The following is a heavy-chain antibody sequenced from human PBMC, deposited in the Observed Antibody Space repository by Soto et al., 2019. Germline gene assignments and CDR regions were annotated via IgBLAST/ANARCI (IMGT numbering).Heavy chain of an antibody. CDR2: ISYDGSNK. V-gene: IGHV3-30*18. CDR1: GFTFSSYG. Sequence: QVHLVESGGGVVQPGRSLRLSCAASGFTFSSYGMHWVRQAPGKGLEWVAVISYDGSNKYYADSVKGRFTISRDNSKNTLYLQMNSLRAEDTAVYYCAKAQPDYATVTTAISYWGQGTLVTVSS. J-gene: IGHJ4*02. CDR3: AKAQPDYATVTTAISY. D-gene: IGHD4-17*01.